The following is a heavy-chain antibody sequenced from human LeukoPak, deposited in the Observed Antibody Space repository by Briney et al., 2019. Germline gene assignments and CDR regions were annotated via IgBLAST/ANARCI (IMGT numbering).Heavy chain of an antibody. CDR3: ARDTAPFGSGSYNY. J-gene: IGHJ4*02. CDR1: GGSFSGYY. D-gene: IGHD3-10*01. V-gene: IGHV4-34*01. CDR2: INHSGSI. Sequence: SETLSLTCAVYGGSFSGYYWSWIRQPPGKGLEWIGEINHSGSINYNPSLKSRVTISVDTSKNQFSLKLSSVTAADTAVYYCARDTAPFGSGSYNYWGQGTLVTVSS.